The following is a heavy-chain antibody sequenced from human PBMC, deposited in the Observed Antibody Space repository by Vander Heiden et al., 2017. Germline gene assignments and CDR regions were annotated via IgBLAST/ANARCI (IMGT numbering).Heavy chain of an antibody. CDR1: GGTFSGYY. CDR3: ARASLYHNSSGFFY. J-gene: IGHJ4*02. Sequence: QVQLQQWGAGLLKPSETLSLTSAGSGGTFSGYYWTWIRQSPGKGLEWLGGIHHSGSTSYNPSLKSRLTISVDTSKNQFSLRLTSVTAADTAVYYCARASLYHNSSGFFYWGQGTRVTVSS. D-gene: IGHD3-22*01. V-gene: IGHV4-34*01. CDR2: IHHSGST.